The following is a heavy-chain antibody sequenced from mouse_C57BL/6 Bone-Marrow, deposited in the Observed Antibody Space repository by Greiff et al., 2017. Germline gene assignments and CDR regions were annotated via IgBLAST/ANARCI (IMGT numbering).Heavy chain of an antibody. CDR3: ARQRTGYYVDY. CDR2: ISSGGSYT. CDR1: GFTFSSYG. V-gene: IGHV5-6*01. J-gene: IGHJ2*01. Sequence: EVMLVESGGDLVKPGGSLKLSCAASGFTFSSYGMSWVRQTPDKRLEWVATISSGGSYTYYPDSVKGRFTISRDNAKNTLYLQMSSLKSEYTAMYYCARQRTGYYVDYWGQGTTLTVSS. D-gene: IGHD4-1*01.